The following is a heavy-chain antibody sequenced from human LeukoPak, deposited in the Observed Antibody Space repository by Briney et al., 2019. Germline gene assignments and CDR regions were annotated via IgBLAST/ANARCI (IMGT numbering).Heavy chain of an antibody. J-gene: IGHJ5*02. CDR3: ARRRSSSWDWFDP. CDR2: IYYSGST. CDR1: GGSISSYY. Sequence: SETLSLTCTVSGGSISSYYWSWIRQPPGKGLEGIGYIYYSGSTNYNPSLKSRVTISVDTSKNQFSLKLSSVTAADTAVYYCARRRSSSWDWFDPWGQGTLVTVSS. V-gene: IGHV4-59*08. D-gene: IGHD6-13*01.